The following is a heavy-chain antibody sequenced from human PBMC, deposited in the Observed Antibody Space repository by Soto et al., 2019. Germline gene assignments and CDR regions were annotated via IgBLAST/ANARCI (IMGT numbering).Heavy chain of an antibody. V-gene: IGHV1-2*02. D-gene: IGHD4-17*01. CDR3: ARSPGDYGGTYCYGMDV. CDR2: INPNSGGT. Sequence: ASVKVSCKASGYTFTGYYMHWVRQAPGQGLEWMGWINPNSGGTNYAQKFQGRVTMTRDTSISTAYMELSRLRSDDTAVYYCARSPGDYGGTYCYGMDVWGQGTTVTVSS. CDR1: GYTFTGYY. J-gene: IGHJ6*02.